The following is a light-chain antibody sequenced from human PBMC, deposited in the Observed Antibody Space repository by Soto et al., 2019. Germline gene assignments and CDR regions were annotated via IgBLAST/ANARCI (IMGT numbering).Light chain of an antibody. CDR2: DAS. V-gene: IGKV3D-15*01. CDR3: QQYNNWPPLT. Sequence: EIVMTQSPATLSVSPGESVTLSCRASQNIGDDLAWYQHKPGQVPRLLIYDASKKATGVPARFSGSGSETEFTLTISSLQSEDFAVYYCQQYNNWPPLTFGGGTKVDIK. J-gene: IGKJ4*01. CDR1: QNIGDD.